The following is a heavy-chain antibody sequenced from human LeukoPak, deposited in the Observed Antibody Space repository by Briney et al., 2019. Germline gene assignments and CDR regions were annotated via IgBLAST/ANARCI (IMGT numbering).Heavy chain of an antibody. CDR3: AKDGLPHKEFIYDFWSGYQYYFDY. CDR1: GFTFSSYW. V-gene: IGHV3-23*01. CDR2: ISGSGGST. J-gene: IGHJ4*02. D-gene: IGHD3-3*01. Sequence: AGGSLRLSCAASGFTFSSYWMHWVRQAPGKGLEWVSAISGSGGSTYYADSVKGRFTISRDNSKNTLYLQMNSLRAEDTAVYYCAKDGLPHKEFIYDFWSGYQYYFDYWGQGTLVTVSS.